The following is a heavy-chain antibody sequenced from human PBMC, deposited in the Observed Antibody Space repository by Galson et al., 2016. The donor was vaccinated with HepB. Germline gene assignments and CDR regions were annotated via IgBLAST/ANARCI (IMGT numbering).Heavy chain of an antibody. CDR2: IYYNGDD. CDR1: GFTLRASGMG. Sequence: PALVTPTQTLTLTCTFSGFTLRASGMGVGWVRQPPGKALEWLAVIYYNGDDRYSRSLKNRLTITKDTSKNQVVLTLTTVAPVDTGTYFSVHALSGYYSGYFDYWGQGSLVTVSS. V-gene: IGHV2-5*04. CDR3: VHALSGYYSGYFDY. J-gene: IGHJ4*02. D-gene: IGHD3-3*01.